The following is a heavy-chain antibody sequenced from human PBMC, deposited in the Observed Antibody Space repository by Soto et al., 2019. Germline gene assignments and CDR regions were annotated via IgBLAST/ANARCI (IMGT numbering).Heavy chain of an antibody. V-gene: IGHV3-33*01. CDR2: IWYDGNNK. J-gene: IGHJ6*03. D-gene: IGHD1-1*01. CDR3: ARALGTRDYNYMDV. Sequence: GGSLRLSCAASGFTFNTYGMHWVRQAPGKGLEWVAVIWYDGNNKYYADSVKGRFSVSRDNSKNTLYLQMNSLRVEDTAIYHCARALGTRDYNYMDVWGKGTTVTVSS. CDR1: GFTFNTYG.